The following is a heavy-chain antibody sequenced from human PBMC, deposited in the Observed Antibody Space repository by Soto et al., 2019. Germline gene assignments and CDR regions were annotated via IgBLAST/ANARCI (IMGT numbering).Heavy chain of an antibody. Sequence: TGGSLRLSCAAPEFTFCKYALSWFRQAPGEGLEWVSAISYGGGTTYYADSVKGRFTISRDNSKNTLYLQMNSLRAEDTAVYYCAKNPGYYYDSTGYHFDYWGQGTLVTVSS. CDR1: EFTFCKYA. D-gene: IGHD3-22*01. J-gene: IGHJ4*02. CDR3: AKNPGYYYDSTGYHFDY. CDR2: ISYGGGTT. V-gene: IGHV3-23*01.